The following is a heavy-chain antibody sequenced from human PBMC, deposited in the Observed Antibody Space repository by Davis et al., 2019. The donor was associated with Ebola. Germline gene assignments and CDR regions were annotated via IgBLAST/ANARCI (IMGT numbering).Heavy chain of an antibody. J-gene: IGHJ6*02. CDR1: GGSISSYY. CDR2: IYYSGST. CDR3: ARLAIFGVVIISDYYGMDV. Sequence: SETLSLTCTVSGGSISSYYWSWIRQPPGKGLEWIGYIYYSGSTNYNPSLKSRVTISVDTSKNQFSLKLSSVTAADTAVYYCARLAIFGVVIISDYYGMDVWGQGTTVTVSS. D-gene: IGHD3-3*01. V-gene: IGHV4-59*01.